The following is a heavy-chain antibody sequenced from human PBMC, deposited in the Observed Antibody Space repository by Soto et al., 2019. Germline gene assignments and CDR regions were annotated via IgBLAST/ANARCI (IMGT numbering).Heavy chain of an antibody. J-gene: IGHJ3*02. D-gene: IGHD3-22*01. CDR3: ARNRSSSGYHDAFDI. CDR2: IWYDGSNK. CDR1: GFTFSSYG. Sequence: VESGGGVVQPGRSLRLSCAASGFTFSSYGMHWVRQAPGKGLEWVAVIWYDGSNKYYADSVKGRFTISRDNSKNTLYLQMNSLRAEDTAVYYCARNRSSSGYHDAFDIWGQGTMVTVSS. V-gene: IGHV3-33*01.